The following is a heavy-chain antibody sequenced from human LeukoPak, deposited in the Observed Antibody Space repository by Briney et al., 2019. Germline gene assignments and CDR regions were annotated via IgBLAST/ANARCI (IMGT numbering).Heavy chain of an antibody. CDR2: INPNSGGT. V-gene: IGHV1-2*06. J-gene: IGHJ5*02. CDR3: AREPLGYCSGGSCYPNWFDH. Sequence: ASVKVSCKASGYTFTGYYMHWVRQAPGQGLEWMGRINPNSGGTNYAQKFQGRVTMTRDTSISTAYMELSRLRSDGTAVYYCAREPLGYCSGGSCYPNWFDHWGQGTLVTVSS. D-gene: IGHD2-15*01. CDR1: GYTFTGYY.